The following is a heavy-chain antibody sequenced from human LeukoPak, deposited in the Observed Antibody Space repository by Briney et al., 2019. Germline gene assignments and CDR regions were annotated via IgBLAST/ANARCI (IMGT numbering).Heavy chain of an antibody. CDR3: VKDLDYGDYEFDY. D-gene: IGHD4-17*01. V-gene: IGHV3-30*14. J-gene: IGHJ4*02. CDR2: ISYDGSNK. CDR1: GFTFSSYA. Sequence: GGSLRLSCAASGFTFSSYAMHWVRQAPGKGLEWVAVISYDGSNKYYADSVKGRFTISRDNSKNTLYLQMSSLRAEDTAVYYCVKDLDYGDYEFDYWGQGTLVTVSS.